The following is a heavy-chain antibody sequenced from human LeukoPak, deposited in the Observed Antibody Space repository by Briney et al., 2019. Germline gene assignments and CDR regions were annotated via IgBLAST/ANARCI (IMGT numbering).Heavy chain of an antibody. CDR3: ARADPGRYCSSTSCYNWFDP. CDR2: IYYSGST. Sequence: SETLSLTCTVPGGSISSGDYYWSWIRQPPGKGLEWIGYIYYSGSTYYNPSLKSRVTISVDTSKNQFSLKLSSVTAADTAVYYCARADPGRYCSSTSCYNWFDPWGQGTLVTVSS. CDR1: GGSISSGDYY. V-gene: IGHV4-30-4*08. J-gene: IGHJ5*02. D-gene: IGHD2-2*01.